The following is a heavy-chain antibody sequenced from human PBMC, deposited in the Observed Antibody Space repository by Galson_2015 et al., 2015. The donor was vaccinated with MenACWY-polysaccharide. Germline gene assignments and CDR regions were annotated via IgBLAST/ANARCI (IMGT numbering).Heavy chain of an antibody. J-gene: IGHJ6*02. Sequence: SLRLSCAVSGFTFKNYWMSWVRQAPGKGLEWVAHIKKDGSEKHCVDFVKGRFTISRDNGRSSLYLQMNGLRAEDTAVYYCARGHYGMDVWGQGTTLIVS. CDR1: GFTFKNYW. V-gene: IGHV3-7*01. CDR3: ARGHYGMDV. CDR2: IKKDGSEK.